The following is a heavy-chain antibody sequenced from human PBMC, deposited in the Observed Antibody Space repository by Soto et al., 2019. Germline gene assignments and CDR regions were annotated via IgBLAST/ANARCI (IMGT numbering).Heavy chain of an antibody. CDR1: GGSISSYY. CDR3: GRYCSGGSCYPFDAFDI. V-gene: IGHV4-59*12. CDR2: IYYSGST. Sequence: PSETLSLTCTVSGGSISSYYWSWIRQPPGKGLEWIGYIYYSGSTYYNPSLKSRVTISVDRSKNQFSLKLSSVTAADTAVYYCGRYCSGGSCYPFDAFDIWGQGTMVTVSS. J-gene: IGHJ3*02. D-gene: IGHD2-15*01.